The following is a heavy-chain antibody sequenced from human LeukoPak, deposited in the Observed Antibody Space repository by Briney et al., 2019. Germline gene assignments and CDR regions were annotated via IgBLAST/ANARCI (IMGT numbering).Heavy chain of an antibody. V-gene: IGHV4-59*12. CDR2: IYYSGNT. D-gene: IGHD3-22*01. Sequence: SENLSLTCTVSGGSISSYYWSWIRQPPGKGLEWIGSIYYSGNTYYNPSLKSRVTISVDTSKNQFSLKLSSVTAADTAVYYCARDFDGTKVVAPPGVWFDPWGQGTLVTVSS. J-gene: IGHJ5*02. CDR3: ARDFDGTKVVAPPGVWFDP. CDR1: GGSISSYY.